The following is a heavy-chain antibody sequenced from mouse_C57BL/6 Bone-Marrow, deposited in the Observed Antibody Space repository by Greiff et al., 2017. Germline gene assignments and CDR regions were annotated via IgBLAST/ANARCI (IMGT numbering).Heavy chain of an antibody. Sequence: EVKVEESGGGLVKPGGSLKLSCAASGFTFSSYAMSWVRQTPEKRLEWVATISDGGSYTYYPDNVKGRFTISRDNAKNNLYLQMSHLKSEDTAMYYCATGTSFAYWGQGTLVTVSA. CDR1: GFTFSSYA. D-gene: IGHD4-1*01. V-gene: IGHV5-4*03. CDR3: ATGTSFAY. J-gene: IGHJ3*01. CDR2: ISDGGSYT.